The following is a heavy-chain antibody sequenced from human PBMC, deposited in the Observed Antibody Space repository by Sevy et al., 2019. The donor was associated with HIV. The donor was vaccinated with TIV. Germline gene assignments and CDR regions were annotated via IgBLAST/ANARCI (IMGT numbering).Heavy chain of an antibody. CDR2: ISAYNGNT. D-gene: IGHD3-9*01. J-gene: IGHJ3*02. Sequence: ASVKVSCKASGYTFTSYGISWVRQAPGQGLEWMGWISAYNGNTNYAQQLQGRVTMTTDTSTSTAYMELRSLRSDDTAVYYCAVDILTGTDAFDIWGQGTMVTVSS. CDR3: AVDILTGTDAFDI. V-gene: IGHV1-18*01. CDR1: GYTFTSYG.